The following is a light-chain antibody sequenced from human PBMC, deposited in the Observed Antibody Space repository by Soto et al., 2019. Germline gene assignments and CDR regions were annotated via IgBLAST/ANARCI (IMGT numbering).Light chain of an antibody. CDR2: GNI. CDR1: SSNIGAGYD. V-gene: IGLV1-40*01. Sequence: QSVLTQPPSVSGAPVQRVTISCTGSSSNIGAGYDLHWYQQLPGTAPKLLIYGNINRPSGVPDRFSGSKSGTSASLAITGLQAEDEADYYCQSYDTSLHAVVFGGGTKLTVL. CDR3: QSYDTSLHAVV. J-gene: IGLJ2*01.